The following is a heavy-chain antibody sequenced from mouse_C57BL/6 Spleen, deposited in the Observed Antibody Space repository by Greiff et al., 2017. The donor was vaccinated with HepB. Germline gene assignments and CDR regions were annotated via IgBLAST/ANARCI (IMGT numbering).Heavy chain of an antibody. CDR1: GYSFTSYY. J-gene: IGHJ1*03. Sequence: VKLMESGPELVKPGASVKISCKASGYSFTSYYIHWVKQRPGQGLEWIGWIYPGSGNTKYNEKFKGKATLTADTSSSTAYMQLSSLTSEDSAVYYCARGGYYYGSSYGWYFDVWGTGTTVTVSS. CDR2: IYPGSGNT. V-gene: IGHV1-66*01. CDR3: ARGGYYYGSSYGWYFDV. D-gene: IGHD1-1*01.